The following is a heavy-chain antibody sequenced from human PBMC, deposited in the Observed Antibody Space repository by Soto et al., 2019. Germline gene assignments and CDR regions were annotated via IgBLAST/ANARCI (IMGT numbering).Heavy chain of an antibody. Sequence: QVQLQESGPGLVKPSDTLSLTCAVSGYSISSSNWWGWIRQPPGKGLEWIGYIYYSGTTYYNPSLKSPVTMPSDSSTNQFSLKLSSVTAGDTAVYSGARREIQGPIDYWGPGTLVTVSS. V-gene: IGHV4-28*01. D-gene: IGHD1-26*01. CDR3: ARREIQGPIDY. CDR1: GYSISSSNW. J-gene: IGHJ4*02. CDR2: IYYSGTT.